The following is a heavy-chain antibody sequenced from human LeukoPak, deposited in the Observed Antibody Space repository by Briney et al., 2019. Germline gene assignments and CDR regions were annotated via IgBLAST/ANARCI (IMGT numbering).Heavy chain of an antibody. Sequence: GGSLRLSCAASGFTFNSYAMSWVRQAPGKGLEWVLVLSGSSSDTYYADSVRGRFTISRDNSKNTLYLQMNSLRDEDTALYYCAKHGVGGINDAFDIWGQGTMVTVSS. D-gene: IGHD3-16*02. J-gene: IGHJ3*02. CDR1: GFTFNSYA. CDR2: LSGSSSDT. V-gene: IGHV3-23*01. CDR3: AKHGVGGINDAFDI.